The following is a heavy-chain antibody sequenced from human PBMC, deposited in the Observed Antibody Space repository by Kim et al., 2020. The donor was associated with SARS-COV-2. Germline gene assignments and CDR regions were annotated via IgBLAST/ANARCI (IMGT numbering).Heavy chain of an antibody. CDR1: GYTLTELS. J-gene: IGHJ3*02. V-gene: IGHV1-24*01. D-gene: IGHD3-3*01. CDR2: FDPEDGET. Sequence: ASVKVSCKVSGYTLTELSMHWVRQAPGKGLEWMGGFDPEDGETIYAQKFQGRVTMTEDTSTDTAYMELSSLRSEDTAVYYCATGVAQGDAFDIWGQGTMVTVSS. CDR3: ATGVAQGDAFDI.